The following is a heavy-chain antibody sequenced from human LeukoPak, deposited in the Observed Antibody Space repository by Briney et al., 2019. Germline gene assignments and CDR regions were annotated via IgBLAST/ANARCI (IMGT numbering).Heavy chain of an antibody. CDR2: ISSSSSYI. CDR3: ARGGSRSPDY. D-gene: IGHD1-26*01. V-gene: IGHV3-21*01. Sequence: GGSLRLSCAASGFTFSSYSINWVRQAPGKGLEWVSSISSSSSYIYYADSVKGRFTISRDNAKNPLYLQMNSLRAEDTAVYYCARGGSRSPDYWGQGTLVTVSS. J-gene: IGHJ4*02. CDR1: GFTFSSYS.